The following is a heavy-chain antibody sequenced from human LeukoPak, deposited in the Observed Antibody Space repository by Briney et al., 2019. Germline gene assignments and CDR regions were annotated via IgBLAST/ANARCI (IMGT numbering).Heavy chain of an antibody. CDR1: GGTFSSYA. CDR3: AREGPPEYSSSPYHYYGMDV. J-gene: IGHJ6*02. V-gene: IGHV1-69*13. CDR2: IIPIFGTA. D-gene: IGHD6-6*01. Sequence: ASVKVSCKASGGTFSSYAISWVRQAPGQGLEWMGGIIPIFGTANYAQKFQGRVTITADESTSTAYMELSSLRSEDTAVYYCAREGPPEYSSSPYHYYGMDVWGQGTTVTVSS.